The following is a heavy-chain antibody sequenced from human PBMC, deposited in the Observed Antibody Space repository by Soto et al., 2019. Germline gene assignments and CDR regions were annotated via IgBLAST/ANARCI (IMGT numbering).Heavy chain of an antibody. D-gene: IGHD1-26*01. Sequence: SETLSLTCAVYGVSFSAYYWSWVRQPPGKGLEWIGEIIHSESTKYNPSLKSRVTISVDTSKNQFSLKLSSVTAADTAVYYCARQRPTDGRWEFANYYGMDVWGQGTPVTVSS. CDR2: IIHSEST. CDR3: ARQRPTDGRWEFANYYGMDV. V-gene: IGHV4-34*12. CDR1: GVSFSAYY. J-gene: IGHJ6*02.